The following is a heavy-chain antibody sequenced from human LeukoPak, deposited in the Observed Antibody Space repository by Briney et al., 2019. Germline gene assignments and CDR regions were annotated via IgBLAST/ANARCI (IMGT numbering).Heavy chain of an antibody. Sequence: GGSLRLSCAASGFTFSSYGMHWVRQAPGKGLEWVAVIWYDGSNKYYADSVKGRFTISRDNSKNTLYLQMNSLRAEDTAVYYCARDAAAGAIDYWGQGTPVTVSS. CDR2: IWYDGSNK. J-gene: IGHJ4*02. V-gene: IGHV3-33*01. CDR1: GFTFSSYG. CDR3: ARDAAAGAIDY. D-gene: IGHD6-13*01.